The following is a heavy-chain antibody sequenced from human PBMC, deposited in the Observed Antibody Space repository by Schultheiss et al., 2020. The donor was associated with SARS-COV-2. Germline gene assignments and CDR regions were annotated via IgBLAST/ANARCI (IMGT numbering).Heavy chain of an antibody. J-gene: IGHJ4*02. D-gene: IGHD6-13*01. V-gene: IGHV3-33*01. CDR2: IWYDGSNK. Sequence: GESLKISCAASGFTFSSYGMHWVRQAPGKGLEWVAVIWYDGSNKYYADSVKGRFTISRDNAKNSLYLQMNSLRAEDTAVYYCARGSIAAAGGDYWGQGTLVTVSS. CDR3: ARGSIAAAGGDY. CDR1: GFTFSSYG.